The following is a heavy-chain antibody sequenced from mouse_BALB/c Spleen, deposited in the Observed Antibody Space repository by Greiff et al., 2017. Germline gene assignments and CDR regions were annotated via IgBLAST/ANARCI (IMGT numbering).Heavy chain of an antibody. J-gene: IGHJ3*01. V-gene: IGHV2-2*02. CDR1: GFSLTSYG. D-gene: IGHD1-1*01. CDR2: IWSGGST. Sequence: QVQLKQSGPGLVQPSQSLSITCTVSGFSLTSYGVHWVRQSPGKGLEWLGVIWSGGSTDYNAAFISRLSISKDNSKSQVFFKMNSLQANDTAIYYCARSLPYYYGPFAYWGQGTLVTVSA. CDR3: ARSLPYYYGPFAY.